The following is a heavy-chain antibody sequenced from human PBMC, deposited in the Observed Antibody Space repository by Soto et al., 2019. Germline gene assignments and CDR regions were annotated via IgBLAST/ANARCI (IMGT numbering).Heavy chain of an antibody. V-gene: IGHV1-18*01. CDR2: ISAYNGNT. CDR1: GYSFATSG. Sequence: QVKLVQSGTEVKKPGASMKVSCKASGYSFATSGISWVRQAPGQGLEWMGWISAYNGNTNYDQKLQDRIIMTTDTPTSTAYLELRSLRSDDTAVYYCARAGQYYDSSGYADWGQGTLVTVSS. CDR3: ARAGQYYDSSGYAD. J-gene: IGHJ4*02. D-gene: IGHD3-22*01.